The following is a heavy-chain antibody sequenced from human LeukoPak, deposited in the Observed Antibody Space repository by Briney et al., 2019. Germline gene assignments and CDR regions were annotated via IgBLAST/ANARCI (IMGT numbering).Heavy chain of an antibody. Sequence: PGGSLRLSCAASRFTFNTYAMNWVRQAPGKGLEWGSSISGSGVSTYYVDSVKGRFTISRDNSKNTLYLQMHSLKVDDTAIYYCAKSGDFSYSWYPLGTHFDSWGQGTLVTVSS. V-gene: IGHV3-23*01. J-gene: IGHJ4*02. CDR3: AKSGDFSYSWYPLGTHFDS. D-gene: IGHD6-13*01. CDR1: RFTFNTYA. CDR2: ISGSGVST.